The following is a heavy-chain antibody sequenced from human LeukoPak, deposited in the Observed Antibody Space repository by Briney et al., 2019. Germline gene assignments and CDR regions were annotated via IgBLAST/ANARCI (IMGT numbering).Heavy chain of an antibody. CDR2: TYPGDSDT. D-gene: IGHD3-10*01. CDR1: GYSFTNYW. CDR3: ARLGNYYGGFDD. Sequence: GESLKISCKGSGYSFTNYWIGWVRQKPGKGLDLMGITYPGDSDTRYSPSFQGQVTISVDRSISTAYLQWSSLQASDTATYYCARLGNYYGGFDDWGQGTLVTVSS. V-gene: IGHV5-51*01. J-gene: IGHJ4*02.